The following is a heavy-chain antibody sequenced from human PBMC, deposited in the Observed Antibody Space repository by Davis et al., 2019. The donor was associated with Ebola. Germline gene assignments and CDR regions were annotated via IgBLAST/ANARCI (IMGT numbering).Heavy chain of an antibody. Sequence: PSETLSLTCTVSGGSISSGSYYWSWIRQPAGKGLEWIGHIYTSGSTNYNPSLKSRVTMSVDTSKNQFSLKLSSVTAADTAVYYCARAGYSSSLDYWGQGTLVTVSS. CDR2: IYTSGST. CDR1: GGSISSGSYY. D-gene: IGHD6-13*01. J-gene: IGHJ4*02. V-gene: IGHV4-61*09. CDR3: ARAGYSSSLDY.